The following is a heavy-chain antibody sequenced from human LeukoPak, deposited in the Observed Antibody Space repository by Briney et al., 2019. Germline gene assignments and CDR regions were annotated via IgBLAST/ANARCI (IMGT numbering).Heavy chain of an antibody. CDR3: ASWGDYYYYYMDV. V-gene: IGHV7-4-1*02. J-gene: IGHJ6*03. Sequence: ASVKVSCKASGYIYTTYFMHWVRQAPGQGLEWMGWINANTGNPTYAQGFTGRFVFSLDTSVSTAYLRISSLKAEDTAVYYCASWGDYYYYYMDVWGKGTTVTVSS. CDR1: GYIYTTYF. CDR2: INANTGNP. D-gene: IGHD3-10*01.